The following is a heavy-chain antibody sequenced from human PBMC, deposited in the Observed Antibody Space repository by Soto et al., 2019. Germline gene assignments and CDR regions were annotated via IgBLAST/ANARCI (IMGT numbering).Heavy chain of an antibody. CDR2: ISGSGGGT. J-gene: IGHJ4*02. CDR3: ATHAAAAAPDY. V-gene: IGHV3-23*01. D-gene: IGHD6-13*01. CDR1: GFTFSSYA. Sequence: EVQLLESGGGLVQPGGSLRLSCAASGFTFSSYAMSWVRQAPGKGLEWVSLISGSGGGTYYADSVKGRFTISRDNSKHTLYLQLISLRPEDTAVYYCATHAAAAAPDYWGQGTLVTVSS.